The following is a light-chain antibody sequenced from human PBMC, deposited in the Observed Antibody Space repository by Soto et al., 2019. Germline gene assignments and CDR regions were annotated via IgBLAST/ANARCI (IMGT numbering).Light chain of an antibody. J-gene: IGKJ1*01. CDR1: QSVLYSSNNKNY. CDR3: QQYYITPQT. CDR2: WAS. Sequence: DIVMTQSPDSLAVSLGERSTFNCTSSQSVLYSSNNKNYLAWYQQKPGQPPKLLIYWASTRESGVPDRLSGSGSATDFTLTISSLQAEDVAVYSCQQYYITPQTFGQGTKVEIK. V-gene: IGKV4-1*01.